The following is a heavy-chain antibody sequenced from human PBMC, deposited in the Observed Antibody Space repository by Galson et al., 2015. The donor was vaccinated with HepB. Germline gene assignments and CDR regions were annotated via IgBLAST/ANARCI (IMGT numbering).Heavy chain of an antibody. Sequence: SLRLSCAASGFTFSSYGMHWVRQAPGRGLEWVAVIWYDGSNKYYADSVKGRFTISRDNSKNTLYLQMNSLRAEDTAVYYCARYPEPKWLLSRGGWYFDLWGRGTLVTVSS. CDR3: ARYPEPKWLLSRGGWYFDL. CDR2: IWYDGSNK. J-gene: IGHJ2*01. D-gene: IGHD3-3*01. V-gene: IGHV3-33*01. CDR1: GFTFSSYG.